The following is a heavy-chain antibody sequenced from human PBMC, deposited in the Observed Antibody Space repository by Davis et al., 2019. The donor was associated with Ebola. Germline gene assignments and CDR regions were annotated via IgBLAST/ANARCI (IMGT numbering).Heavy chain of an antibody. J-gene: IGHJ5*02. V-gene: IGHV5-51*01. CDR3: ARRGYCSGTGCPWGWFDP. D-gene: IGHD2-2*03. CDR1: GYRFASYW. CDR2: IYPDDSDT. Sequence: GESLKISCKGSGYRFASYWIGWVRQMPGKGLEWMGIIYPDDSDTTYSPSFQGQITISADRSISTAYLQWSSLKASDTAMYYCARRGYCSGTGCPWGWFDPWGQGTLVTVSS.